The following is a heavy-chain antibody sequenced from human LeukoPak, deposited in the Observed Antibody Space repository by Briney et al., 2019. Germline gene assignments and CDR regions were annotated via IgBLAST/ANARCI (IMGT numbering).Heavy chain of an antibody. CDR2: FYISVTT. J-gene: IGHJ4*02. Sequence: SETLSLTCTVSGASISDYYWTWIRQPAGKGLEWIGRFYISVTTNYNPSLKSRVTMSADTSKNQFSLKLTSVTAADTAVYYCARHSGKWELRKWDYSDYWGQGTLVTVSS. CDR1: GASISDYY. D-gene: IGHD1-26*01. CDR3: ARHSGKWELRKWDYSDY. V-gene: IGHV4-4*07.